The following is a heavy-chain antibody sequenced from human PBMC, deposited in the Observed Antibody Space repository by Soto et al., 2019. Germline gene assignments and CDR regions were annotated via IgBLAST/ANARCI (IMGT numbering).Heavy chain of an antibody. Sequence: PAGSLRLPCASSGVTFSVYAVIGARQTPGKALEWVPTIIGSGGSPYYADSVKVRCTISRDNSKNTLYLQMTSMRAWDSAISYRAREGTRCLYYFGYWGQGTLVTVST. D-gene: IGHD2-2*01. CDR2: IIGSGGSP. CDR3: AREGTRCLYYFGY. J-gene: IGHJ4*02. CDR1: GVTFSVYA. V-gene: IGHV3-23*01.